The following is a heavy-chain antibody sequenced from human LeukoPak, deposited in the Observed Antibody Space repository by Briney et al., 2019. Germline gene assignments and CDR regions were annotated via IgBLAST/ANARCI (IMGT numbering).Heavy chain of an antibody. Sequence: ASVKVSCKASGYTFTSYAMHWVRQAPGQRLEWMGWINAGNGNTKYSQEFQGRVTITRDTSASTAYMELSSLRSEDMAVYYCARAAGMTTVTYYAFDIWGQGAMVTVSS. D-gene: IGHD4-11*01. CDR1: GYTFTSYA. CDR2: INAGNGNT. J-gene: IGHJ3*02. V-gene: IGHV1-3*03. CDR3: ARAAGMTTVTYYAFDI.